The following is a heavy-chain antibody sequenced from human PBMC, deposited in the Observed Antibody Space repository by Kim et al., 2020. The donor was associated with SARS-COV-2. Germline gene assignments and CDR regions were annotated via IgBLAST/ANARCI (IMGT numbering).Heavy chain of an antibody. CDR3: AKDFGIYKPLGSDY. D-gene: IGHD7-27*01. V-gene: IGHV3-33*06. Sequence: ADSVKGRFTMSRDNSKNTQYLQMNSLRAEDTAVYYCAKDFGIYKPLGSDYWGQGTLVTVSS. J-gene: IGHJ4*02.